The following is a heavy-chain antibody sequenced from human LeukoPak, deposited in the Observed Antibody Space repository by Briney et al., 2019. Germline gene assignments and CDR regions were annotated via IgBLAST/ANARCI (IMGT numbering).Heavy chain of an antibody. V-gene: IGHV1-8*01. Sequence: ASVKVSCKASGYTFTSYDINWVRQATGQGLEWMGWMNPNSGNTGYAQKFQGRVTMTRNTSISTAYMELSSLRSDDTVVYYCVRGAKCSGADCDSTKEYVYYFDYWGQGTLVTVSS. CDR3: VRGAKCSGADCDSTKEYVYYFDY. J-gene: IGHJ4*02. CDR2: MNPNSGNT. D-gene: IGHD6-25*01. CDR1: GYTFTSYD.